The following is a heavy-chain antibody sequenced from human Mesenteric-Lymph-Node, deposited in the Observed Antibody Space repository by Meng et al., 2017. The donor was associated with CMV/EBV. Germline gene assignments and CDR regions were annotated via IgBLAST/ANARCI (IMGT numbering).Heavy chain of an antibody. D-gene: IGHD5-18*01. J-gene: IGHJ6*02. Sequence: SLKISCEAFGFIFGDHAMHWVRQSPGKGLQWVSGISWNGGAVGYADSVKGRFTISRDNPKNSLYLQMNSLSVEDTALYYCVKDRGYRKYYYYYGMDGWGQGTAVTVSS. CDR2: ISWNGGAV. CDR3: VKDRGYRKYYYYYGMDG. CDR1: GFIFGDHA. V-gene: IGHV3-9*01.